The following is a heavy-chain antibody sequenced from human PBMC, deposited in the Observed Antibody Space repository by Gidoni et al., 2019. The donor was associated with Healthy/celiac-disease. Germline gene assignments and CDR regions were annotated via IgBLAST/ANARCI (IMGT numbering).Heavy chain of an antibody. CDR3: ARDPKDYYDSSGYYYGPYYYYGMDV. Sequence: QVQLVESGGGVVQPGRSLRLSCAASGFTFSSYAMHWVRQAPGKGLEWVAVISYDGSNKYYADSVKGRFNISRDNSKNTLYLQMNSLRAEDTAVYYCARDPKDYYDSSGYYYGPYYYYGMDVWGQGTTVTVSS. V-gene: IGHV3-30-3*01. D-gene: IGHD3-22*01. CDR2: ISYDGSNK. J-gene: IGHJ6*02. CDR1: GFTFSSYA.